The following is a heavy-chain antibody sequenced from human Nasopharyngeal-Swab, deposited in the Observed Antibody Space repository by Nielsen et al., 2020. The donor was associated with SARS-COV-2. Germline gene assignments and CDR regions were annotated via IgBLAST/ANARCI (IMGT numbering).Heavy chain of an antibody. V-gene: IGHV5-10-1*01. J-gene: IGHJ4*02. Sequence: ERQMPGKGLEWMGRIDPSDSYTNYSPSFQGHVTISADKSISTAYLQWSSLKASDTAMYYCARHGGATTVTPPRYWGQGTLVTVSS. D-gene: IGHD4-17*01. CDR2: IDPSDSYT. CDR3: ARHGGATTVTPPRY.